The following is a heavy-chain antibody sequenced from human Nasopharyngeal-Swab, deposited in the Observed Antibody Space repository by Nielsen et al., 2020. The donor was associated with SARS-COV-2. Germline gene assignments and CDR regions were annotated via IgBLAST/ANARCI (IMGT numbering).Heavy chain of an antibody. V-gene: IGHV1-46*01. CDR2: INPSGGST. Sequence: ASLTVSCYASGYTFTSYYMHWVRQAPGQGLEWMGIINPSGGSTSYAQKFQGRVTTTRDTSTSTVYMELSSLRSEDTAVDYCARELVSAPYGMDVWGQGTTVTVSS. CDR3: ARELVSAPYGMDV. CDR1: GYTFTSYY. J-gene: IGHJ6*02. D-gene: IGHD4-23*01.